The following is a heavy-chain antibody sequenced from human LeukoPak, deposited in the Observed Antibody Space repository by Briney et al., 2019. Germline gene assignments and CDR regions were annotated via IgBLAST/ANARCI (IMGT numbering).Heavy chain of an antibody. CDR2: IIPIFGTA. V-gene: IGHV1-69*13. Sequence: GASVKVSCKASGGTFSSYAISWVRQAPGQGLEWMGGIIPIFGTANYAQKFQGRVTITADESTSTAYMELSSLRSEDTAVYYRAREGYCSGGSCYEDYWGQGTLVTVSS. D-gene: IGHD2-15*01. J-gene: IGHJ4*02. CDR1: GGTFSSYA. CDR3: AREGYCSGGSCYEDY.